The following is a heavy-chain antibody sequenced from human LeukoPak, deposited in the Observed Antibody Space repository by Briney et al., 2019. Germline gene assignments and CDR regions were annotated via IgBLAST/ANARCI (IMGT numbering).Heavy chain of an antibody. CDR1: GGSISSYY. CDR2: IYYSGST. D-gene: IGHD6-13*01. V-gene: IGHV4-59*01. Sequence: SETLSLTCTVSGGSISSYYWSWIRQPPGKGLEWIGYIYYSGSTNYNPSLKSRVTIPVDTSKNQFSLKLSSVTAADTAVYYCARGGIIAAAGVDYWGQGTLVTVSS. CDR3: ARGGIIAAAGVDY. J-gene: IGHJ4*02.